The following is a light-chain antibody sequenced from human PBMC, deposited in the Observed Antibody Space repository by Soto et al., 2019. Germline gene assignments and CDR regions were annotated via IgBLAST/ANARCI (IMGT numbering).Light chain of an antibody. Sequence: EIVLTQSPGTLSLSPGESASLSCGTSQTISNTYLAWYQQKPGQAPRLLIYGASRRATGVPDRFSGSGSGTDFTLTSSRLEPEDFAVYYCLQSGSGFTFGPGTKVEI. CDR3: LQSGSGFT. J-gene: IGKJ3*01. CDR1: QTISNTY. V-gene: IGKV3-20*01. CDR2: GAS.